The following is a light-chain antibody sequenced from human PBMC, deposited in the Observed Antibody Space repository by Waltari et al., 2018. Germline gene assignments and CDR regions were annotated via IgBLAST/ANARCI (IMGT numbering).Light chain of an antibody. CDR2: ETS. J-gene: IGLJ3*02. V-gene: IGLV7-46*01. CDR1: TGAVTSGHH. CDR3: MVSNVGAQWK. Sequence: QAVVTQEPAMTVSPGGTVTLTCGSSTGAVTSGHHPYWVRQKPGQAPRTLTYETSNNHSWTPDRCAGSLLGDKAALTLSSAQPEDEADYYCMVSNVGAQWKFGGGTKLTV.